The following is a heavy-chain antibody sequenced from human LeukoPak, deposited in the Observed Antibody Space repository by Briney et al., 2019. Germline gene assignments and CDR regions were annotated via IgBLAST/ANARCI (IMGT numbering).Heavy chain of an antibody. CDR3: ARGLGSGSYHFDY. V-gene: IGHV1-2*02. J-gene: IGHJ4*02. CDR1: GYTSIGYY. CDR2: INANTGGA. Sequence: ASVKVSCKASGYTSIGYYIHWVRQTPGQGLEWMGSINANTGGANYAQRFRGRVPMTRDTSISTVYLELTGLTSDDTAVYYCARGLGSGSYHFDYWGQGALVTVSS. D-gene: IGHD1-26*01.